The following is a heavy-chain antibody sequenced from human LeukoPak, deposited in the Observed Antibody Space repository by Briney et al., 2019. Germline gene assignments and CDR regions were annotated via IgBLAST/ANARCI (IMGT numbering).Heavy chain of an antibody. CDR3: AGSIYCSSTSCFPGYYMDV. V-gene: IGHV1-69*01. J-gene: IGHJ6*03. Sequence: SVKVSCKASGGTFSSYAISWVRQAPGQGLEWMGGIIPIFGTANYAQKFQGRVTITADESTSTAYMELSSLRSEDTAVYYCAGSIYCSSTSCFPGYYMDVWGKGTTVTVSS. D-gene: IGHD2-2*01. CDR1: GGTFSSYA. CDR2: IIPIFGTA.